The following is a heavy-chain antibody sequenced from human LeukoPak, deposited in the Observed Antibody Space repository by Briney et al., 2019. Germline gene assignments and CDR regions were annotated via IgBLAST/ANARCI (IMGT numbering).Heavy chain of an antibody. CDR1: GFTFSSYS. CDR2: ISSSSSYI. J-gene: IGHJ4*02. Sequence: PGGSLRLSCAASGFTFSSYSMNWVRQAPGKGLEWVSSISSSSSYIYYADSVKGRFTISRDNAKNSLYLQMNSLRAEDTAVYYCARDRRERRRFDYWGQGTLVTVSS. V-gene: IGHV3-21*01. D-gene: IGHD1-26*01. CDR3: ARDRRERRRFDY.